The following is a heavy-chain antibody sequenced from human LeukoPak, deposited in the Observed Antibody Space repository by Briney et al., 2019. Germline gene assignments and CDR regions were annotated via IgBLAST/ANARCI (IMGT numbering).Heavy chain of an antibody. CDR2: INSNSGGT. V-gene: IGHV1-2*02. CDR3: ARDNRDYFDY. CDR1: GYTFTGYY. Sequence: ASVKVSCKASGYTFTGYYMHWVRQAPGQGLEWMGWINSNSGGTKYAQKFQGRVTMTRDTSSSTAYMELSRLTSDDTAVYYCARDNRDYFDYWGQGTLVTVSS. J-gene: IGHJ4*02.